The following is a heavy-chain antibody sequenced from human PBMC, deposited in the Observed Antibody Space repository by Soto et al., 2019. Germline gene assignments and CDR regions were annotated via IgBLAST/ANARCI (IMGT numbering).Heavy chain of an antibody. CDR2: ISAYNGNT. V-gene: IGHV1-18*01. D-gene: IGHD3-22*01. Sequence: ASVKVSCKASGYTFTSYGISWVRQAPGQGLEWMGWISAYNGNTNYAQKLQGRVTMTTDTSTSTAYMELRSLRSDDAAVYYCAREYYYDSSGKGWFDPWGQGTLVTAPQ. CDR1: GYTFTSYG. J-gene: IGHJ5*02. CDR3: AREYYYDSSGKGWFDP.